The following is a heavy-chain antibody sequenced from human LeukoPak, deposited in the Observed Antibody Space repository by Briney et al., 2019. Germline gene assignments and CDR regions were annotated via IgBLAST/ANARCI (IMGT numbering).Heavy chain of an antibody. CDR3: AKVGYYYGSGKWGLDD. Sequence: GGGLRLSCAASGFTFSNYAMSWVRQAPGKGLEWVSGISDSVDDPYYADSVKGRLTISRDNSKNTLYLQMNSLRAEDTAVYYCAKVGYYYGSGKWGLDDWGQGTLVTVSS. J-gene: IGHJ4*02. CDR1: GFTFSNYA. CDR2: ISDSVDDP. D-gene: IGHD3-10*01. V-gene: IGHV3-23*01.